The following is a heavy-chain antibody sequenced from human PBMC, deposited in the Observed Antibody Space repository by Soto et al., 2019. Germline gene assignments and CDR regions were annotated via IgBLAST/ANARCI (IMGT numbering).Heavy chain of an antibody. Sequence: SETLSLTCAVSGGSVSTDYGWSWVRQPPGKGLEWIGEIHHSGITNYIQSLRSRVTMSLDKSNNQHSLKLSSVTAADTAVYYCARGFDYRWVYWGQGTLVTVSS. V-gene: IGHV4-4*02. CDR1: GGSVSTDYG. J-gene: IGHJ4*02. CDR3: ARGFDYRWVY. D-gene: IGHD3-16*01. CDR2: IHHSGIT.